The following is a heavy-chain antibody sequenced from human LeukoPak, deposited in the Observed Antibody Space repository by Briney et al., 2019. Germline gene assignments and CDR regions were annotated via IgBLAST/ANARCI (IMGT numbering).Heavy chain of an antibody. CDR1: GFTVSSNY. CDR3: ARGRLYCGGDCYFDY. CDR2: ISGSGGNT. J-gene: IGHJ4*02. D-gene: IGHD2-21*02. V-gene: IGHV3-21*01. Sequence: GGSLRLSCAASGFTVSSNYMSWVRQALGKGLEWVSSISGSGGNTYYADSVKGRFTISRDNAKNSLYLQMNSLRAEDTAVYYCARGRLYCGGDCYFDYWGQGTLVTVSS.